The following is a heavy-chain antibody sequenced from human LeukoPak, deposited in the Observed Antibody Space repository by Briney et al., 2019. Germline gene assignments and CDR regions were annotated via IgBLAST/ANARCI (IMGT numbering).Heavy chain of an antibody. CDR3: ARERWFGTHNWFDP. CDR2: ISWNNGPI. J-gene: IGHJ5*02. CDR1: GFSFVDYA. D-gene: IGHD3-10*01. V-gene: IGHV3-9*01. Sequence: GGSLRLSCAASGFSFVDYAMHWVRHAPGKGREWVSGISWNNGPIGYADSVKGRFTISRDNVKHSLYLQMNSLRAEDTAVYYCARERWFGTHNWFDPWGQGTLVTVSS.